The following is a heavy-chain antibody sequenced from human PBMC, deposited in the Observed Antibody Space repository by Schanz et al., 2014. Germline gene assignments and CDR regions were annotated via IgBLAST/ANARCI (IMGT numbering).Heavy chain of an antibody. J-gene: IGHJ4*02. CDR2: IIPVLNIA. Sequence: QVQLVQSGAEVTRPGSSVKVSCKASGDTFSSYTISWVRQAPGQGLEWMGRIIPVLNIANYAQKFQDRITITADKATSTTYMELSSLRSDDTAVYYCARRASSRTYYDIWGQGTLVTVSS. CDR1: GDTFSSYT. V-gene: IGHV1-69*02. D-gene: IGHD3-10*01. CDR3: ARRASSRTYYDI.